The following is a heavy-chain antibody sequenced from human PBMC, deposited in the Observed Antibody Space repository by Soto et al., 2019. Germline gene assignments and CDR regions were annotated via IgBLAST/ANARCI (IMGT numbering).Heavy chain of an antibody. D-gene: IGHD6-13*01. V-gene: IGHV3-7*05. Sequence: EVQLEESGGDLVQPGGSRRLSCEASGFPLSAYWMTWVRQAPGKGLEWVANINRDGSKKSYLDSVRGRFTISRDNVGNSLYLQMDSLRADDTALYYCARDVSPGSSSLYLDAFDIWGQGTMVTVSS. CDR3: ARDVSPGSSSLYLDAFDI. J-gene: IGHJ3*02. CDR2: INRDGSKK. CDR1: GFPLSAYW.